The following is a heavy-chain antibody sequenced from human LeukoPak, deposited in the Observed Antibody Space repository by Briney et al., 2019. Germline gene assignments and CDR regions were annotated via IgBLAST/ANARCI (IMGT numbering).Heavy chain of an antibody. CDR2: INPNSGGT. J-gene: IGHJ4*02. Sequence: ASVKVSCKASGYTFTGYYMHWVRQAPGQGLEWMGWINPNSGGTNYAQKFQGRVTMTRDTSISTAYMELSRLRSDDTAVYYCARGEPYYYDSSGSYIDYWGQGTLVTVSS. CDR1: GYTFTGYY. D-gene: IGHD3-22*01. V-gene: IGHV1-2*02. CDR3: ARGEPYYYDSSGSYIDY.